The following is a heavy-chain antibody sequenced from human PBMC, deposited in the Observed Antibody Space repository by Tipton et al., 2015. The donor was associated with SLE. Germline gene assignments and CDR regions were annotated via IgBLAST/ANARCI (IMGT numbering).Heavy chain of an antibody. CDR3: ARRHYSGPFDS. D-gene: IGHD5-12*01. CDR1: GGSISSYF. CDR2: IYDSGTT. J-gene: IGHJ4*02. V-gene: IGHV4-59*12. Sequence: TLSLTCSVSGGSISSYFWSWIRQPPGKGLEWIGYIYDSGTTKYNPSLKGRVTISEDTSKHQFSLKLNSVTAADTAVYYCARRHYSGPFDSWGQGTLVTVSS.